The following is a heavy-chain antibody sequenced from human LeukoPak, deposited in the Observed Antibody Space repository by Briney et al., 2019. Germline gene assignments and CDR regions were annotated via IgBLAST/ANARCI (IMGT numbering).Heavy chain of an antibody. CDR1: GGSISSYY. V-gene: IGHV4-59*12. J-gene: IGHJ4*02. CDR3: ARSIRGYSSGWYYFDY. D-gene: IGHD6-19*01. CDR2: IYYSGST. Sequence: SETLSLTCTVSGGSISSYYWSWIRQPPGKGLEWIGYIYYSGSTNYNPSLKSRVTISVDTSKNQFSVKLSSVTAADTAVYYCARSIRGYSSGWYYFDYWGQGTLITVSS.